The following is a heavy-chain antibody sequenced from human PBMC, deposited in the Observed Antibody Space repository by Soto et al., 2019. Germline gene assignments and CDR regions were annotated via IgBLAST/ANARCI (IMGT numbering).Heavy chain of an antibody. CDR1: GGSISSGAYY. CDR3: AREPLIRGVRYYFDY. CDR2: IFFSGST. Sequence: QLQLQESGPGLVKPSQTLSLTCTVSGGSISSGAYYWTWLRQHPGKGLEWMGYIFFSGSTSYNPSLKSRVSMSVDTSKNQFSLRLSSVTAADTAVYYCAREPLIRGVRYYFDYWGQGTLVTVSS. J-gene: IGHJ4*02. D-gene: IGHD3-10*01. V-gene: IGHV4-31*02.